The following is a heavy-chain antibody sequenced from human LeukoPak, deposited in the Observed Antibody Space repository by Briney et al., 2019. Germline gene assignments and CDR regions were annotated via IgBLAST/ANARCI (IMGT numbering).Heavy chain of an antibody. J-gene: IGHJ4*02. CDR3: VRVGYSYGYGDWNHFDY. CDR1: GFTFSSHS. CDR2: IYSGGST. V-gene: IGHV3-66*02. D-gene: IGHD5-18*01. Sequence: GGSLRLSCAASGFTFSSHSMNWVRQAPGKGLEWVSIIYSGGSTYYADSVKGRFTISRDNSKNTLYLQMNSLRAEDTAVYFCVRVGYSYGYGDWNHFDYWGQGTLVTVSS.